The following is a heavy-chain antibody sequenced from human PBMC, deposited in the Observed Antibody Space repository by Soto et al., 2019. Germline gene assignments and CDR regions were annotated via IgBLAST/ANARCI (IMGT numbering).Heavy chain of an antibody. Sequence: QVQLVQSGAEVKKPGAPMKVSCKASGYAFTSYYINWVRLAPGQGLEWMGIINPSGGGTTYAQKFRGRVTMTSHTSTSTVYMELSSLRSEATAVYFSAREVVVAIDDSPFYGMDVWCQGPRVTVSS. CDR2: INPSGGGT. D-gene: IGHD2-15*01. V-gene: IGHV1-46*01. CDR3: AREVVVAIDDSPFYGMDV. J-gene: IGHJ6*01. CDR1: GYAFTSYY.